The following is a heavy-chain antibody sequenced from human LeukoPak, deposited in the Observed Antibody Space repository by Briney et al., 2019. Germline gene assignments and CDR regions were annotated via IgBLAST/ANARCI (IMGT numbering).Heavy chain of an antibody. V-gene: IGHV3-30*01. Sequence: GGSLRLSCVASGFTFSNYAMHWVRQAPGKGLQWMAVISYGGNNKYYADSVKGRFTISRDNSKNTLYLQMNSLRAEDTAVFYCARDWGARNSGWHFDLWGRGTLVTVSS. CDR3: ARDWGARNSGWHFDL. CDR2: ISYGGNNK. CDR1: GFTFSNYA. D-gene: IGHD3-16*01. J-gene: IGHJ2*01.